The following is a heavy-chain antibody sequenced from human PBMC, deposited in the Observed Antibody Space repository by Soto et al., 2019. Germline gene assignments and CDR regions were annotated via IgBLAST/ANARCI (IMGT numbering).Heavy chain of an antibody. CDR3: AKGLPERRSAYYRYNWFDP. J-gene: IGHJ5*02. V-gene: IGHV3-23*04. CDR2: ISGSGGST. D-gene: IGHD3-3*01. CDR1: GFTFSSYG. Sequence: VQLVESGGGVVQPGRSLRLSCAASGFTFSSYGMHWVRQAPGKGLEWVAVISGSGGSTYYADSVKGRFTISRDNSKNTLYLQMNNLRAEDTAVYYCAKGLPERRSAYYRYNWFDPWGQGTLVTVSS.